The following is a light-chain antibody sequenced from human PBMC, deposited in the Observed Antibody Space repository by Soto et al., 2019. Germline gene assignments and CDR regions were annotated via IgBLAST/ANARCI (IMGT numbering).Light chain of an antibody. CDR2: DVS. Sequence: QSVLTQPASVSGSPGQSITVSCTGTSSDIGVYNYVSWYQQQPGKAPKVMIYDVSNRPSGVSNRFSGSKSGNTASLTISGLQDDDEADYYCSSDTINSTLVFGPGTKVTVL. V-gene: IGLV2-14*01. CDR3: SSDTINSTLV. CDR1: SSDIGVYNY. J-gene: IGLJ1*01.